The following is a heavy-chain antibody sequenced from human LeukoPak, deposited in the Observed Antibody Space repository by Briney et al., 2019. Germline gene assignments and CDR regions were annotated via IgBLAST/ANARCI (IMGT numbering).Heavy chain of an antibody. CDR2: ISAYNGNT. V-gene: IGHV1-18*01. J-gene: IGHJ6*03. CDR1: GYTFTSYG. Sequence: ASVKVSCKASGYTFTSYGISWVRQAPGQGLEWMGWISAYNGNTNYAQKLQGRVTMTTDTSTSTAYMELRSLRSDDTAVYYCAREGLVAIFGVVGYYYYMDVWGKGTTVTVSS. D-gene: IGHD3-3*01. CDR3: AREGLVAIFGVVGYYYYMDV.